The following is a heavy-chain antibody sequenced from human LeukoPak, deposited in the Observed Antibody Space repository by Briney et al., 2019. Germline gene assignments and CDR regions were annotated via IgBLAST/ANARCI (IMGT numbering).Heavy chain of an antibody. D-gene: IGHD3-22*01. CDR1: GYSFTSYW. J-gene: IGHJ3*02. Sequence: GESLKISCKGSGYSFTSYWIGWLRQMPGKGLEWMVIIYPGDSDTRYSPSFQGQVTISADKSISTAYLQWSSLKPSDTAMYYCARRIVVVTYDAFDIWGQGTMVTVSS. CDR2: IYPGDSDT. CDR3: ARRIVVVTYDAFDI. V-gene: IGHV5-51*01.